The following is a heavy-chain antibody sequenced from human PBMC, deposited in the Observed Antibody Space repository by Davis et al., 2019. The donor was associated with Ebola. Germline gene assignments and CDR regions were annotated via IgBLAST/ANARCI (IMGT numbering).Heavy chain of an antibody. CDR2: VYHTGET. CDR3: ARDTILGVGIDA. CDR1: GDSISSGGYC. D-gene: IGHD2-21*01. V-gene: IGHV4-31*03. Sequence: SETLSLTCTVSGDSISSGGYCWTWIRQLPGKGLEWIGYVYHTGETSYNPSLESRLTISADTSKNQFFLNLRSVTAADTAVYFCARDTILGVGIDAWGQGSLVTVSS. J-gene: IGHJ4*02.